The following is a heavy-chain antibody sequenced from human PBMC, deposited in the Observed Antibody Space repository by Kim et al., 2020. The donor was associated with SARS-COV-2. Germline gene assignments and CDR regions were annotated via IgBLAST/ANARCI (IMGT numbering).Heavy chain of an antibody. V-gene: IGHV3-11*03. D-gene: IGHD2-8*02. CDR2: ISSSGAYT. CDR1: GFTFNEYY. Sequence: GGSLTLSCAASGFTFNEYYMTWIRQAPGKGLAWVATISSSGAYTDYAESVKGRFTISRDNAKNSLYLQMNSLRAEDTAVYYCASAPMCWYYFDYWGQGILVTVSS. J-gene: IGHJ4*02. CDR3: ASAPMCWYYFDY.